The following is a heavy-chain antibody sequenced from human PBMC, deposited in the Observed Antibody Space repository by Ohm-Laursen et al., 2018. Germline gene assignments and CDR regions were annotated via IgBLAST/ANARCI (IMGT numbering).Heavy chain of an antibody. CDR1: GFSFSGYW. J-gene: IGHJ4*02. D-gene: IGHD3-10*01. CDR2: INRDGSET. Sequence: SLRLSCSAPGFSFSGYWMGWVRQAPGRGLEWVANINRDGSETYYVDSVKGRFTISRDNAKISLYLQMNSLRAEDTAVYYCARDSGDRTVDYWGQGTLVNVSS. V-gene: IGHV3-7*01. CDR3: ARDSGDRTVDY.